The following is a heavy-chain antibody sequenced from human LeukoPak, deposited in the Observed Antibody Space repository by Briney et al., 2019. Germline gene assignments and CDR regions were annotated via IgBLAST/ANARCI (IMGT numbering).Heavy chain of an antibody. CDR1: GGSISSSSYY. V-gene: IGHV4-39*01. J-gene: IGHJ4*02. CDR2: IFYSGST. CDR3: ARYDGGLPVDY. D-gene: IGHD3-16*01. Sequence: SETLSLTCTVSGGSISSSSYYWGWIRQPPGKGLEWIGSIFYSGSTYYNPSLKSRVTISVDTSKNQFSLNLTSVTAADTAVYYCARYDGGLPVDYWGQGTLVTVSS.